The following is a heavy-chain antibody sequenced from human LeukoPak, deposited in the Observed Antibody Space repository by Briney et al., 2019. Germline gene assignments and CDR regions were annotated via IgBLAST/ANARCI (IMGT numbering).Heavy chain of an antibody. V-gene: IGHV1-18*01. CDR1: GYTFTSYG. CDR2: ISAYNGNT. CDR3: AREIGIYCSSTSCRPYYYYYYGMDV. J-gene: IGHJ6*02. Sequence: ASVKVSCKASGYTFTSYGISWVRQAPGQGLEWMGWISAYNGNTNYAQKLQGRVTMTADTSTSTAYMELRSLRSDDTAVYYCAREIGIYCSSTSCRPYYYYYYGMDVWGQGTTVTVSS. D-gene: IGHD2-2*01.